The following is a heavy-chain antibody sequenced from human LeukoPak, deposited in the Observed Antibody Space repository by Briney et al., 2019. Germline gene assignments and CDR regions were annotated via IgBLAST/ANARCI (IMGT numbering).Heavy chain of an antibody. D-gene: IGHD2-2*01. Sequence: GGSLRLFYASSGFTFSSYAMRWARQAPAKGLEWVSAISGSGGSTYYADSAKGRFTISRDNSKNTLYLQMNSLRAEDTAVYYCAKDRVVPAALFDYWGQGALVTVSS. CDR2: ISGSGGST. J-gene: IGHJ4*02. V-gene: IGHV3-23*01. CDR1: GFTFSSYA. CDR3: AKDRVVPAALFDY.